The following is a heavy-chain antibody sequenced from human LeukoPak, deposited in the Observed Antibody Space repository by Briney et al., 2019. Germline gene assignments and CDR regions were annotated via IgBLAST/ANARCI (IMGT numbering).Heavy chain of an antibody. V-gene: IGHV4-59*01. CDR3: ARAVEEQLSIDY. CDR1: GGSLSSYY. D-gene: IGHD6-13*01. Sequence: SETLSLTCTVSGGSLSSYYWSWIRQPPGKGLEWIGYIYYSGSTNYNPSLKSRVTISVDTSKNQFSLKLSSVTAADTAVYYCARAVEEQLSIDYWGQGTLVTVSS. CDR2: IYYSGST. J-gene: IGHJ4*02.